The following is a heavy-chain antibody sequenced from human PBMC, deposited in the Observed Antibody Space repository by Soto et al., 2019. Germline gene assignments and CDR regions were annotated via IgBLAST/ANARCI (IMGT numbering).Heavy chain of an antibody. CDR2: VYHSGST. CDR1: GYSISSGYY. Sequence: SETLSLTCAVSGYSISSGYYWGWIRQPPGKGLEWIGSVYHSGSTYYNPSLKSRVTFSVDTSKNQFSLKLNSVTAADTAVYFCARDNPEINHYYYYGTDVWGQGTTVTVSS. V-gene: IGHV4-38-2*02. CDR3: ARDNPEINHYYYYGTDV. J-gene: IGHJ6*02.